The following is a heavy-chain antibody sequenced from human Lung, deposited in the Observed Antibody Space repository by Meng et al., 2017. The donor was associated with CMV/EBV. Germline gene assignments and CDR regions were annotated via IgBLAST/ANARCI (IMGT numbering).Heavy chain of an antibody. Sequence: GESLKISCTASGFTFSDYSMNWVRQAPGKGLEWVSSITGNGLYIYYADAVKGRFTLSRDNAKNSLYLQINSLRAEDTAVYYCVREMLTEFYNWNSLHYFEYWXQGQXVTVAS. J-gene: IGHJ4*02. CDR1: GFTFSDYS. D-gene: IGHD1-20*01. CDR2: ITGNGLYI. CDR3: VREMLTEFYNWNSLHYFEY. V-gene: IGHV3-21*01.